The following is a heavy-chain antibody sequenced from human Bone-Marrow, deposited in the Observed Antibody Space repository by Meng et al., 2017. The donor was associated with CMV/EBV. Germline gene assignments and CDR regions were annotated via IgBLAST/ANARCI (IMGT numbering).Heavy chain of an antibody. CDR3: ARDWYSGSWYYPKNYYYYGMDV. J-gene: IGHJ6*02. D-gene: IGHD6-13*01. CDR1: GYTFTCYY. Sequence: ASVKVSCKASGYTFTCYYMHWVRQAPGQGLEWMGWINPNSGGTNYAQKFQGRVTMTRDTSIRTAYMELSRLRSDDTAVYYCARDWYSGSWYYPKNYYYYGMDVWGQGTMVTVSS. V-gene: IGHV1-2*02. CDR2: INPNSGGT.